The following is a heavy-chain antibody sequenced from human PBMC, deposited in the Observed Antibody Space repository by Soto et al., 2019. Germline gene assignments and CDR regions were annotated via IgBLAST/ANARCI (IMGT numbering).Heavy chain of an antibody. CDR1: GFNFGSYG. CDR3: AKGLCNAKEV. J-gene: IGHJ6*02. V-gene: IGHV3-23*01. D-gene: IGHD2-8*01. CDR2: LTASGLNT. Sequence: EVQLLESGGGLVQPGGSLRLSCSASGFNFGSYGMSWVRQAPGKGLEWVSGLTASGLNTYYTDSVKGRFTISRDNSRNTVYLQMSGLRVEDTAVFPCAKGLCNAKEVWGQGTTVTV.